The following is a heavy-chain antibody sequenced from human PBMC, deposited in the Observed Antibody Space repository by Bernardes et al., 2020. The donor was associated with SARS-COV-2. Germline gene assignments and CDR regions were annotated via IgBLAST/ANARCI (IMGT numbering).Heavy chain of an antibody. D-gene: IGHD3-10*01. Sequence: SETLSLTCTVSGGSISSYYWSWIRQPPGKGLEWIGYIYYSGSTNYNPSLKSRVTISVYTSKNQFSLKLSSVTAADTAVYYCAGYPFITMVRGVTADDAFVIWGQGTMVTVSS. V-gene: IGHV4-59*01. CDR1: GGSISSYY. CDR3: AGYPFITMVRGVTADDAFVI. J-gene: IGHJ3*02. CDR2: IYYSGST.